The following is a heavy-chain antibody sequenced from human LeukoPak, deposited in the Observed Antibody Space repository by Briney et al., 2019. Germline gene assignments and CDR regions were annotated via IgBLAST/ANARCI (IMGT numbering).Heavy chain of an antibody. J-gene: IGHJ4*02. D-gene: IGHD2-2*01. V-gene: IGHV1-69*13. CDR1: GGTFSSYA. Sequence: SVKVSCKASGGTFSSYAISWVRQAPGQGLEWMGGIIPIFGTANYAQKFQGRVTITADESTSTAYMELSSPRSEDTAVYYCARTRYCSSTSCLKYFDYWGQGTLVTVSS. CDR2: IIPIFGTA. CDR3: ARTRYCSSTSCLKYFDY.